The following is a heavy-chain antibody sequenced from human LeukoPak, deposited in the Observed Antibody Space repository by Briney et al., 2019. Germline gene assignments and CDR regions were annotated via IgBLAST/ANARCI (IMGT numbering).Heavy chain of an antibody. CDR2: MNQDGSAK. V-gene: IGHV3-7*01. Sequence: PGGSLRLSCAASGFTFSTSWMSWVRQAPGKGLEWVANMNQDGSAKYYVDSVKGRFTISRDNTKNSLYLQMNSLRSEDTAVYYCARAGFLRTFDIWGQGTMVTVSS. J-gene: IGHJ3*02. CDR3: ARAGFLRTFDI. D-gene: IGHD3-10*01. CDR1: GFTFSTSW.